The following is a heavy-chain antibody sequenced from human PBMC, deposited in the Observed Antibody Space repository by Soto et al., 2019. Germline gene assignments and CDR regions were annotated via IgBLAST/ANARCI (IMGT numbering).Heavy chain of an antibody. J-gene: IGHJ6*02. Sequence: GASGKVSCKAAGYTFTSYAMHWVRQAPGQRLEWMGWINAGNGNTKYSQKFQGRVTITRDTSASTAYMELNSLRDEDTAVYYCASVEGGSYGSYYYYYGMDVWGQGTTVTVSS. D-gene: IGHD1-26*01. V-gene: IGHV1-3*01. CDR1: GYTFTSYA. CDR2: INAGNGNT. CDR3: ASVEGGSYGSYYYYYGMDV.